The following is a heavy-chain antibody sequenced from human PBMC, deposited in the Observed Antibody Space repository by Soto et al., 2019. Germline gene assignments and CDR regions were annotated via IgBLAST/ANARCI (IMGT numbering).Heavy chain of an antibody. CDR1: GFNFSNHW. CDR3: ARESGDWPLNWFDP. V-gene: IGHV3-74*01. D-gene: IGHD2-21*02. Sequence: GGSLRLSCAASGFNFSNHWMHWVRQRPAEGLVWVSRNTSDGKSKAYAESVKGRFAISRDNAKNTLYLQMNGLTAEDTAVYYCARESGDWPLNWFDPWGQGTLVTVSS. CDR2: NTSDGKSK. J-gene: IGHJ5*02.